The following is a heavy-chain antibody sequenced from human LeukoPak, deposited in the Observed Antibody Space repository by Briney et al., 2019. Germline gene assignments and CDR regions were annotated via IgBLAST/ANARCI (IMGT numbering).Heavy chain of an antibody. CDR2: IYYSGST. V-gene: IGHV4-39*07. CDR1: GGSISSSSYY. Sequence: SETLSLTCTVSGGSISSSSYYWGWIRQPPGKGLEWIGSIYYSGSTYYNPSLKSRVTISVDTSKSQFSLKLSSVTAADTAVYYCARTVRNYDYGLHAFDIWGQGTMVTVSS. D-gene: IGHD3-16*01. J-gene: IGHJ3*02. CDR3: ARTVRNYDYGLHAFDI.